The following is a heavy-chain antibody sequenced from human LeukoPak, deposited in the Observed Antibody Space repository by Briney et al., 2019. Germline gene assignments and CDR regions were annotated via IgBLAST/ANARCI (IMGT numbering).Heavy chain of an antibody. CDR1: GDSVSTKTAA. Sequence: SQTLSLTCVISGDSVSTKTAAWNWIGQSPSRGLEWLGRTWYTSNWNTEYAVSVKGRMTINTDTSKNQFSLQLNSVTPEDTGMYYCSRWQHAGYFDYWDQGTLVTVSS. CDR2: TWYTSNWNT. J-gene: IGHJ4*02. V-gene: IGHV6-1*01. CDR3: SRWQHAGYFDY.